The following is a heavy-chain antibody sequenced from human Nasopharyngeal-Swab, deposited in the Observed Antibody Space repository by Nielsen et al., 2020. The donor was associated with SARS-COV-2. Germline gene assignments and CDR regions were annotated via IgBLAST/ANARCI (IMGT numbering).Heavy chain of an antibody. Sequence: GESLRLSCAASGFTFSSYDMNWVRQAPGKGLEWVSYISSSGSTIYYADSVKGRFTISRDNAKNSLYLQMNSLRAEDTAVYYCARDPASYGYFDYWGQGTLVTASS. V-gene: IGHV3-48*03. J-gene: IGHJ4*02. CDR2: ISSSGSTI. CDR3: ARDPASYGYFDY. CDR1: GFTFSSYD. D-gene: IGHD5-18*01.